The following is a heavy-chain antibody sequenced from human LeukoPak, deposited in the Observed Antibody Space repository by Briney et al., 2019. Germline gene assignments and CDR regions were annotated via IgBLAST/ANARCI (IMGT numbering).Heavy chain of an antibody. CDR3: AREGDAHSSGWYF. CDR1: GGTFSSYA. Sequence: SVKVSCKASGGTFSSYAISWVRQAPGQGLEWMGRIIPILGIANYAQKFQGRVTITADKSTSAAYMELSSLRSEDTAVYYCAREGDAHSSGWYFWGQGTLVTVSS. CDR2: IIPILGIA. D-gene: IGHD6-19*01. V-gene: IGHV1-69*04. J-gene: IGHJ4*02.